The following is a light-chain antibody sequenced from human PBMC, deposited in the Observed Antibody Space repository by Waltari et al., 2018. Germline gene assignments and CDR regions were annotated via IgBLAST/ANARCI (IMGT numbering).Light chain of an antibody. CDR3: CSFTSTLEV. Sequence: QSALTQPASVSGSPGQSITISCTGTSSDVGRFNYVSCYQQHPGKPPNLMFYEVSNRPSGGSNRFSASRSGNTASLTISGLQAEDEADYYCCSFTSTLEVFGGGTKLTVL. CDR2: EVS. CDR1: SSDVGRFNY. V-gene: IGLV2-14*01. J-gene: IGLJ2*01.